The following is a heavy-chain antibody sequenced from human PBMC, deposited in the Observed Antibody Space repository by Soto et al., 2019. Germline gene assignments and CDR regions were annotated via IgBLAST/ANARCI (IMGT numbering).Heavy chain of an antibody. D-gene: IGHD3-22*01. CDR1: GGSISSSDYY. Sequence: QVQLQESGPGLVKPSQTLSLTCTVSGGSISSSDYYWSWIRQPPGKRLEWIGYIYYSGSPYYNPSLKSRVSISVDMSKNQFSLKLSSVTAADTAVYYCARASLVVTDVWGQGTTVTVSS. CDR3: ARASLVVTDV. CDR2: IYYSGSP. V-gene: IGHV4-30-4*01. J-gene: IGHJ6*02.